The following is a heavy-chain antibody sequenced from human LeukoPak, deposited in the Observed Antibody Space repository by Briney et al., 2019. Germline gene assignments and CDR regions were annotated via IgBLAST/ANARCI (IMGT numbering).Heavy chain of an antibody. D-gene: IGHD2-2*01. CDR1: GFTFSSYA. Sequence: GGSLRLSCAASGFTFSSYAMSWVRQAPGKGLEWVSAISGSGGSTYYADSVKGRFTISRDNSKNALYLQMNSLRAEDTAVYYCAKGVTPGFVVVPQTNWFDPWGQGTLVTVSS. CDR3: AKGVTPGFVVVPQTNWFDP. CDR2: ISGSGGST. J-gene: IGHJ5*02. V-gene: IGHV3-23*01.